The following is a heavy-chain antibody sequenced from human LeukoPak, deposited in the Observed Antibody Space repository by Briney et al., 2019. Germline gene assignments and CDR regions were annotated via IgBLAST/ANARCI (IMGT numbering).Heavy chain of an antibody. Sequence: SVTASFMSSGGTFSNYAISWVRQAPGKGLEWMGGIIPIFGPANYAQKFQGRVTITADQSTSTAYIELSSLRSDDTAVYYCARGGSSGYVYYFYYCGQGTLVTVSS. CDR3: ARGGSSGYVYYFYY. J-gene: IGHJ4*02. CDR2: IIPIFGPA. CDR1: GGTFSNYA. V-gene: IGHV1-69*01. D-gene: IGHD5-12*01.